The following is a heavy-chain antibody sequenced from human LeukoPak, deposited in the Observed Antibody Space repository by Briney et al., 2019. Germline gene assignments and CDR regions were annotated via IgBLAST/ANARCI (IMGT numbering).Heavy chain of an antibody. CDR3: ARRERRYWCFDL. Sequence: SETLSLTCTVSGGSISSSSYYWGWIRQPPGKGLEWIGSIYYSGSTYYNPSLKSRVTISVDTSKNQFSLKLSSVTAADTAVYYCARRERRYWCFDLWGRGTLVTVSS. CDR1: GGSISSSSYY. V-gene: IGHV4-39*01. CDR2: IYYSGST. J-gene: IGHJ2*01. D-gene: IGHD1-26*01.